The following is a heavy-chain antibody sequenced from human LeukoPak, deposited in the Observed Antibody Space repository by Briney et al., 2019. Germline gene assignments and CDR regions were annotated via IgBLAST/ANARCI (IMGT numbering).Heavy chain of an antibody. J-gene: IGHJ6*03. CDR2: INPNSGGT. Sequence: GASVKVSCKASGYTFTGYYMHWVRQAPGQGLKWMGWINPNSGGTNYAQKFQGRVTMTRDTSISTAYMELSRLRSDDTAVYYCARDHTTDPPVDTAMVFYYYMDVWGKGTTVTVSS. CDR3: ARDHTTDPPVDTAMVFYYYMDV. V-gene: IGHV1-2*02. CDR1: GYTFTGYY. D-gene: IGHD5-18*01.